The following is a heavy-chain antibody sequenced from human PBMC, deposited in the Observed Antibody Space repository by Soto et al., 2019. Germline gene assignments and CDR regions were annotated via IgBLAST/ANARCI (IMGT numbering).Heavy chain of an antibody. J-gene: IGHJ4*02. D-gene: IGHD3-22*01. CDR2: ITGSSSAT. CDR3: ATSNGCLDH. Sequence: GGSLRLSCAASGFTFSPYSMNWVRQAPGEGLEWLSYITGSSSATLYADSVKGRFTISRDNAKNSVYLQMNSLRVEDTAVYYCATSNGCLDHWGQGILVTAPQ. CDR1: GFTFSPYS. V-gene: IGHV3-48*01.